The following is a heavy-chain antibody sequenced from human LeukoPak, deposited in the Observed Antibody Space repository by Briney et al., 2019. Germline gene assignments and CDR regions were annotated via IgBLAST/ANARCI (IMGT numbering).Heavy chain of an antibody. J-gene: IGHJ4*02. Sequence: ASVKVSCKASGYTFTGYYMHSVRQAPGQGLEWMGWINPNSGGTNYAQKFQGRVTMTRDTSISTAYMELSRLRSDDTAVYYCARVETYCGGDCYSHFDYWGQGTLVTVSS. D-gene: IGHD2-21*02. V-gene: IGHV1-2*02. CDR3: ARVETYCGGDCYSHFDY. CDR1: GYTFTGYY. CDR2: INPNSGGT.